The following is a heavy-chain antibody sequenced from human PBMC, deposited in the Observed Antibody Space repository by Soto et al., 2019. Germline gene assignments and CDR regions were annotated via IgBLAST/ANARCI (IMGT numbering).Heavy chain of an antibody. J-gene: IGHJ4*02. Sequence: GGSLRLSCAASGFTFSSYAMSWVRQAPGKGLEWVSAISGSGGSTYYADSVKGRFTISRDNSKNTLYLQMNSLRAEDTAVYYCAKSLRTNLQKYSSGWSPSFGYWGQGTLVTVSS. CDR3: AKSLRTNLQKYSSGWSPSFGY. CDR1: GFTFSSYA. D-gene: IGHD6-19*01. CDR2: ISGSGGST. V-gene: IGHV3-23*01.